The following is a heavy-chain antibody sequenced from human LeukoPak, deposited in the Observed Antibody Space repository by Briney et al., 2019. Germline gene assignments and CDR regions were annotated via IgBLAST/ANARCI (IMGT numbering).Heavy chain of an antibody. CDR2: IYYSGST. Sequence: SETLSLTCTVSGGSISSGGYSWSWIRQPPGKGLEWIGYIYYSGSTNYNPSLKSRVTISVDTSKNQFSLKLSSVTAADTAVYYCARRRRGAFNIWGQGTMVTVSS. CDR3: ARRRRGAFNI. V-gene: IGHV4-61*08. CDR1: GGSISSGGYS. J-gene: IGHJ3*02.